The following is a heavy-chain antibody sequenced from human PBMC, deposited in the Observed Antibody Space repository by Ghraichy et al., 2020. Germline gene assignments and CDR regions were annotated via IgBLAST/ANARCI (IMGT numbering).Heavy chain of an antibody. D-gene: IGHD3-16*01. CDR3: ARDHFGETAPGEAHRPETRFDP. J-gene: IGHJ5*02. CDR1: GGSISSYY. Sequence: SETLSLTCTVSGGSISSYYWSWIRQPAGKGLEWIGRIYTSGSTNYNPSLKSRVTMSVDTSKNQFSLKLSSVTAADTAVYYCARDHFGETAPGEAHRPETRFDPWGQGTLVTVSS. V-gene: IGHV4-4*07. CDR2: IYTSGST.